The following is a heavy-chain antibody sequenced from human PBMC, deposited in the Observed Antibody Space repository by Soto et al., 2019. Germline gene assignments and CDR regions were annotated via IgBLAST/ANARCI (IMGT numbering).Heavy chain of an antibody. CDR1: GASFGGYY. CDR3: ARRVVPAAIGY. D-gene: IGHD2-2*01. V-gene: IGHV4-34*01. J-gene: IGHJ4*02. CDR2: INHSGST. Sequence: QVHLQLWGAGLLKPSETLSLTCAVYGASFGGYYWTWVRQSPEKGLEWIGEINHSGSTTYNPSLKSRVTISLDTSRTQFSLKLTSVTAADTAVYYCARRVVPAAIGYWGQGALVTVSS.